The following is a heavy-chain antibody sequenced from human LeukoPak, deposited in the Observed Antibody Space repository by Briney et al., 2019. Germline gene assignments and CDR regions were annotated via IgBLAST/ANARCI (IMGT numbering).Heavy chain of an antibody. CDR3: ARVDWNYGYNWFDP. Sequence: ASVNVSCKASGYTFTSYGISWVRQAPGQGLEWMGWISAYNGNTNYAQKLQGRVTMTTDTSTSTAYMELRSLRSDDTAVYYCARVDWNYGYNWFDPWGQGTLVTVSS. CDR1: GYTFTSYG. J-gene: IGHJ5*02. D-gene: IGHD1-7*01. CDR2: ISAYNGNT. V-gene: IGHV1-18*01.